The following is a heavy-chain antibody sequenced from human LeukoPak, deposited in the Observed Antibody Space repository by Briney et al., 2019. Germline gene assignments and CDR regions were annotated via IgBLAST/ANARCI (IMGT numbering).Heavy chain of an antibody. CDR1: GGSIGNSGYY. CDR3: ARDYSSGYYSFDY. D-gene: IGHD3-22*01. V-gene: IGHV4-39*07. J-gene: IGHJ4*02. CDR2: IYYSGST. Sequence: PSETLSLTCTVSGGSIGNSGYYWAWIRQPPGKGLDWIGSIYYSGSTYYNPSLKSRVTISVDTSKNQFSLKLSSVTAADTAVYYCARDYSSGYYSFDYWGQGTLVTVSS.